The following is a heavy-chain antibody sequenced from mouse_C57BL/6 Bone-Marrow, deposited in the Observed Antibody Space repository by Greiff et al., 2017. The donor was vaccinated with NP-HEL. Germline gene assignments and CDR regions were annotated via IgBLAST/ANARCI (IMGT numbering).Heavy chain of an antibody. J-gene: IGHJ4*01. CDR2: IYPGSGST. Sequence: VQLQQSGAELVKPGASVKMSCKASGYTFTSYWITWVKQRPGQGLEWIGDIYPGSGSTNYNEKFKSKATLTVDTSSSTAYMQLSSLTSEDSAVYYCARRPPRQLRLPYYAMDYWGQGTSVTVSS. D-gene: IGHD3-2*02. CDR1: GYTFTSYW. V-gene: IGHV1-55*01. CDR3: ARRPPRQLRLPYYAMDY.